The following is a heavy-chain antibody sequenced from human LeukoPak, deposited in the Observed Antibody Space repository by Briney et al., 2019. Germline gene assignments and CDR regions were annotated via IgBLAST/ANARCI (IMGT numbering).Heavy chain of an antibody. CDR2: ISGSGGST. J-gene: IGHJ5*02. CDR1: GFTFSSYA. D-gene: IGHD2-2*01. CDR3: AKGLGVVPAAMRFDP. Sequence: GGSLRLSCAASGFTFSSYAMSWVRQAPGKGLEWVSAISGSGGSTYYADSVKGRFTISRDNSKNTLYLQMNSLRAEDTAVYYCAKGLGVVPAAMRFDPWGQGTLVTVSS. V-gene: IGHV3-23*01.